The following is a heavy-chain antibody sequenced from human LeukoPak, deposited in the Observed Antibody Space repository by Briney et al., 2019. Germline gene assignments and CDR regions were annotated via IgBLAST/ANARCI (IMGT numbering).Heavy chain of an antibody. Sequence: ASVKVSCKASGYTFTSFDINWVRQAAGQGLEWMGYMNPNSGNTCYAQKFQGRLTITTDTSISTAYMELSSLRSDDTAVYYCAREGLDIWGQGTMVTVSS. CDR3: AREGLDI. D-gene: IGHD2-21*01. CDR1: GYTFTSFD. J-gene: IGHJ3*02. V-gene: IGHV1-8*03. CDR2: MNPNSGNT.